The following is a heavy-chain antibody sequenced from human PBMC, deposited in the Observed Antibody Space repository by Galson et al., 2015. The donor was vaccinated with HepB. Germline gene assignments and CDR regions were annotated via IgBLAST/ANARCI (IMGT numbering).Heavy chain of an antibody. J-gene: IGHJ4*02. CDR3: ARGLTGDYVFDY. D-gene: IGHD4-17*01. Sequence: SPRLSCAASGFTFSGFSMNWVRQAPGKGLEWASFIRARSTYIYYAQSVKGRFTISRDNATSSVFLEMNNLRVDDTAVYYCARGLTGDYVFDYWGQGTVVTVSS. CDR2: IRARSTYI. CDR1: GFTFSGFS. V-gene: IGHV3-21*06.